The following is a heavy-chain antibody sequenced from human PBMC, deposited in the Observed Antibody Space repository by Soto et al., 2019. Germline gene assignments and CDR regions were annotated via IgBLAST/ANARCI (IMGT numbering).Heavy chain of an antibody. J-gene: IGHJ5*02. CDR3: AKESAAAGLNWFDP. V-gene: IGHV3-30*18. Sequence: PGGSLRLSCAASGFTFSSYGMHWVRQAPGKGLEWVAVISYDGSNKYYADSVKGRFTISRDNSKNTLYLQMNSLRAEDTAVYYCAKESAAAGLNWFDPWGQGTLVTVSS. CDR1: GFTFSSYG. D-gene: IGHD6-13*01. CDR2: ISYDGSNK.